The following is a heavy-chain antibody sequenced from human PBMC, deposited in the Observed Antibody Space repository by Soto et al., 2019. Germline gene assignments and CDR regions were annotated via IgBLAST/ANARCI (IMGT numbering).Heavy chain of an antibody. V-gene: IGHV2-5*02. D-gene: IGHD3-10*01. CDR3: VRNWRYYGGDYYYGMDA. CDR2: IYWDDDE. Sequence: ITLKESGPTLVKPTQTLTLTCTFSGFSLNTGGVGVGWVRQPRGKAMEWLALIYWDDDERYRPSLRSRLNITKYTLNNQVVLTMTNMDPEDTATYYCVRNWRYYGGDYYYGMDAWGQGTTVTVSS. J-gene: IGHJ6*02. CDR1: GFSLNTGGVG.